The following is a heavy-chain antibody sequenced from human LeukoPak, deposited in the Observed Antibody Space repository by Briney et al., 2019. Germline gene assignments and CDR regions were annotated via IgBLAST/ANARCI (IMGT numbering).Heavy chain of an antibody. J-gene: IGHJ4*02. V-gene: IGHV4-39*01. Sequence: SETLSLTCTVSGGSISSSSYYWGWIRQPPGKGLEWIGSIYYSGSTYYNPSLKNRLTISVDTSKNQFSLKLSSVTAADTAVYYCARTRYYYGSRSYGAPYYFDCWGRGTLVTVSS. CDR3: ARTRYYYGSRSYGAPYYFDC. CDR2: IYYSGST. CDR1: GGSISSSSYY. D-gene: IGHD3-10*01.